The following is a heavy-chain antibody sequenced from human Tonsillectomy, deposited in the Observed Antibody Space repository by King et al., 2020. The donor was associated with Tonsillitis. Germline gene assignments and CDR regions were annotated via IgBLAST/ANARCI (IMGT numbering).Heavy chain of an antibody. J-gene: IGHJ4*02. CDR2: INTCNGNT. CDR3: ATSPFYYYPDY. CDR1: GYTFTSYA. D-gene: IGHD3-22*01. V-gene: IGHV1-3*04. Sequence: QLVQSGAEVKKPGASVKVSCKASGYTFTSYAMHWVRQAPGQRLEWLGWINTCNGNTKYSQRFQGRVTITRDTSARTAYMELSRLRSEDTAVYYCATSPFYYYPDYWGQGTLVTVSS.